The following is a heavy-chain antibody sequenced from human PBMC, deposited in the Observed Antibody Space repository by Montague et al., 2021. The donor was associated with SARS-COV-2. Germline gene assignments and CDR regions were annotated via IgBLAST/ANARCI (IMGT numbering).Heavy chain of an antibody. CDR1: GGSMNSYY. Sequence: SETLSLTCSVSGGSMNSYYWSWLRRTPGKGLEWIGYIYYRGSTNYNPSLKSRVTISVDTSKNQFSLSLTSVTAADTAVYYCARESTSNWFDSWGQGTLVTVSS. D-gene: IGHD5/OR15-5a*01. CDR2: IYYRGST. CDR3: ARESTSNWFDS. J-gene: IGHJ5*01. V-gene: IGHV4-59*01.